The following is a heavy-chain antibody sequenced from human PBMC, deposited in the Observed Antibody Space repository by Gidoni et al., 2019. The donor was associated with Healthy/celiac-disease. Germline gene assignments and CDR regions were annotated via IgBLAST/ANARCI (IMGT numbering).Heavy chain of an antibody. CDR1: GFTFSDHY. V-gene: IGHV3-72*01. Sequence: EVQLVESGGGLVQPGGSRRLSCAASGFTFSDHYMDWVRQAPGKGLEWVGRTRNKANSYTTEYAASVKGRFTISRDDSKNSLYLQMNSLKTEDTAVYYCARDLIVGATLWGQGTLVTVSS. J-gene: IGHJ4*02. CDR2: TRNKANSYTT. D-gene: IGHD1-26*01. CDR3: ARDLIVGATL.